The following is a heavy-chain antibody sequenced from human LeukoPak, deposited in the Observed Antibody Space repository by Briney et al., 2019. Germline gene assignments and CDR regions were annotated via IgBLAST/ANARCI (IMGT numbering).Heavy chain of an antibody. J-gene: IGHJ5*02. CDR3: ARDPLITYYYDSRGNHADWFDP. V-gene: IGHV3-21*01. Sequence: GGSLRLSCAASGFTFSSYSMNWVRQAPGEGLEWVSSISSSSSYIYYAHSVKGRFTISRDNAKNSLYLQMNSLRAEDTAVYYCARDPLITYYYDSRGNHADWFDPWGQGTLVTVSS. CDR1: GFTFSSYS. CDR2: ISSSSSYI. D-gene: IGHD3-22*01.